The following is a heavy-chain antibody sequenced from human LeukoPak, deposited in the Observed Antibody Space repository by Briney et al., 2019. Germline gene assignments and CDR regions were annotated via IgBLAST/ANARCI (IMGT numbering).Heavy chain of an antibody. CDR1: GGSISSYY. V-gene: IGHV4-59*01. D-gene: IGHD3-22*01. J-gene: IGHJ4*02. CDR3: ASSSGYYTGIDY. Sequence: TTSETLSLTCTVSGGSISSYYWSWIRQPPGKGLEWIGYIYYSGSTNYNPSLKSRVTISVDTSKNQFSLKLSSVTAADTAVYYCASSSGYYTGIDYWGQGTLVTVSS. CDR2: IYYSGST.